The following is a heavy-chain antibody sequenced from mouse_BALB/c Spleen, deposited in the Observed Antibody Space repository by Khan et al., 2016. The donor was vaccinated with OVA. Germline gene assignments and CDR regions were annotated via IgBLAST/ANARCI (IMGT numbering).Heavy chain of an antibody. Sequence: VQLQESGAELVRPGSSVKISCKASGYAFSSYWMNWMKQRPGQGLEWIGQIYPGDGDTDDSGQFKGKATLTADKSSSTAYMQLSSLTSEDSAVYFCARAYGYWYFDVWGAGTTVTVSS. D-gene: IGHD1-1*01. CDR1: GYAFSSYW. CDR3: ARAYGYWYFDV. J-gene: IGHJ1*01. V-gene: IGHV1-80*01. CDR2: IYPGDGDT.